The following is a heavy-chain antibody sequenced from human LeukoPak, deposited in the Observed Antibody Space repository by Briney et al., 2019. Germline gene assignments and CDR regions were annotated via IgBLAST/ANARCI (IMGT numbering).Heavy chain of an antibody. CDR3: ARPISYDSSGYYPRPFDY. D-gene: IGHD3-22*01. CDR1: GFTFSSYG. V-gene: IGHV3-21*01. J-gene: IGHJ4*02. Sequence: GGSLRLSCAASGFTFSSYGMSWVRQAPGKGPEWVSSISSSSSYIYYADSVKGRFTISRDNAKNSLYLQMNSLRAEDTAVYYCARPISYDSSGYYPRPFDYWGQGTLVTVSS. CDR2: ISSSSSYI.